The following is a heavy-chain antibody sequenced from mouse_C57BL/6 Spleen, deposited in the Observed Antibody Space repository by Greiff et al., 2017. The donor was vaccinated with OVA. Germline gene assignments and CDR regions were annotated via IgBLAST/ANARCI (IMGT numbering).Heavy chain of an antibody. J-gene: IGHJ4*01. CDR3: ARSTTVVAHYYAMDY. CDR1: GFSLTSYA. Sequence: QVQLQQSGPGLVAPSQSLSITCTVSGFSLTSYAISWVRQPPGKGLEWLGVIWTGGGTNYTSALKSRLSISKDNSKSQVFLKMNSLQTDDTARYYCARSTTVVAHYYAMDYWGQGTSVTVSS. D-gene: IGHD1-1*01. V-gene: IGHV2-9-1*01. CDR2: IWTGGGT.